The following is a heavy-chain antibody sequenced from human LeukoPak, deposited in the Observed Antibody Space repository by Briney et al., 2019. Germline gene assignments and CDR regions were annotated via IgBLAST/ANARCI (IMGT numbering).Heavy chain of an antibody. Sequence: GGSLRLSCAASGFTFSTYWMSWVRRAPGKGLEWVANIKQDGNEKYYVDSVKGRFTISRDSAKNSLYLQMNSLRAEDTAVYFCATMGRGYNSRWYFDLWGRGTLVTVSS. CDR1: GFTFSTYW. D-gene: IGHD3-22*01. V-gene: IGHV3-7*01. CDR2: IKQDGNEK. CDR3: ATMGRGYNSRWYFDL. J-gene: IGHJ2*01.